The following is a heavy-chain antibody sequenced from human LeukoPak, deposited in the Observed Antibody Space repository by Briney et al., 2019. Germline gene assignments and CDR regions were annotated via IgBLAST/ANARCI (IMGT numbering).Heavy chain of an antibody. D-gene: IGHD3-22*01. Sequence: TGCSTYYADSVKGRFTISRDNSKNTLYLQMNSLRAEDTAVYYCAKVASDSSGYYYYFDYWGQGTLVTVSS. J-gene: IGHJ4*02. V-gene: IGHV3-23*01. CDR3: AKVASDSSGYYYYFDY. CDR2: TGCST.